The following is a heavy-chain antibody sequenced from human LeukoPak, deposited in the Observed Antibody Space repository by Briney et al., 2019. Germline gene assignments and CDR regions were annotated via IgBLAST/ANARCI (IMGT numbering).Heavy chain of an antibody. CDR1: GGAISSYY. V-gene: IGHV4-4*07. Sequence: PSETLSLTCTVSGGAISSYYWSWIRQPAGKGLEWIGRIYSTGSTNYNPSLKSRVTMSVDTSKNQFSLRLRSVTAADTAVYYCARQIASAGTAGFDFWGQGALVTVSS. CDR3: ARQIASAGTAGFDF. CDR2: IYSTGST. D-gene: IGHD6-13*01. J-gene: IGHJ4*02.